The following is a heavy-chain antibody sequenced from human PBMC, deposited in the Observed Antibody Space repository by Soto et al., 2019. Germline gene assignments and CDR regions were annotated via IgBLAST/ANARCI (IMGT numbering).Heavy chain of an antibody. V-gene: IGHV1-69*13. D-gene: IGHD1-20*01. J-gene: IGHJ6*02. CDR1: GGTFSSYA. Sequence: ASVKVSCKASGGTFSSYAISWVRQALGQGLEGMGGIIPIFGTANYAQKFQGRVTITADGSTSTAYMELSSLRSEDTAVYYCARVKITGYYYYGMDVWGQGTTVTVSS. CDR3: ARVKITGYYYYGMDV. CDR2: IIPIFGTA.